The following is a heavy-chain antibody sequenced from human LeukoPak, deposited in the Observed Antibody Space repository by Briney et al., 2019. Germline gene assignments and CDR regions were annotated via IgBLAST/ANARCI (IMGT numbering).Heavy chain of an antibody. CDR2: INHSGSA. J-gene: IGHJ5*02. CDR1: GGSFSDYY. Sequence: PSKTLSLSCAVYGGSFSDYYWTWIRQPPGKGLEWIGDINHSGSANYNPSLESRVTISVDRSRNQFYLRLSPVTVADTALYYCARERASNNYNNWLDPWGQGTLVTVSS. V-gene: IGHV4-34*01. CDR3: ARERASNNYNNWLDP. D-gene: IGHD4-11*01.